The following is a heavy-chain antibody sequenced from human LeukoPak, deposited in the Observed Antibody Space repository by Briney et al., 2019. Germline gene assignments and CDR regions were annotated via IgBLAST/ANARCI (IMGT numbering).Heavy chain of an antibody. J-gene: IGHJ6*03. V-gene: IGHV4-34*01. CDR1: GGSFSGYY. Sequence: SETLSLTCAAYGGSFSGYYWSWIRQPPGKGLEWIGEINHSGSTNYNPSLKSRVTISVDTSKNQSSLKLSSVTAVDTAVYHCARKVGSLGTGTTPYYYYYMDVWGKGTTVTVSS. CDR3: ARKVGSLGTGTTPYYYYYMDV. D-gene: IGHD1-7*01. CDR2: INHSGST.